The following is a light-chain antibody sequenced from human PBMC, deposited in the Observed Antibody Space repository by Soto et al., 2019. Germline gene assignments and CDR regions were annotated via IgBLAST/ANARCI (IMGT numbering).Light chain of an antibody. CDR2: WAS. J-gene: IGKJ1*01. CDR1: QSVLSSSNNKNY. CDR3: QQYYSTPTWT. Sequence: DIVMSQSPDSLSVSLGEGATINCKSSQSVLSSSNNKNYLAWYQQKPGQPPKVVIYWASTRGSGVPDPFSGSGSGTDFTLTISSLQAEDVAVYYCQQYYSTPTWTFGQGNKVDI. V-gene: IGKV4-1*01.